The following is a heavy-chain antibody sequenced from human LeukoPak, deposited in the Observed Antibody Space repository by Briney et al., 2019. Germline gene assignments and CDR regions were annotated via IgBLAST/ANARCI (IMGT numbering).Heavy chain of an antibody. D-gene: IGHD3-10*01. CDR3: ARDRKFGGSGSYYANDAFDI. CDR1: GGTFSSYA. V-gene: IGHV1-69*01. CDR2: IIPIFGTA. Sequence: ASVKVSCKASGGTFSSYAISWVRQAPGQGLEWMGGIIPIFGTANYAQKFQGRVTITADESTSTAYMELSSLRSEDTAVYYCARDRKFGGSGSYYANDAFDIWGQGQWSPSLQ. J-gene: IGHJ3*02.